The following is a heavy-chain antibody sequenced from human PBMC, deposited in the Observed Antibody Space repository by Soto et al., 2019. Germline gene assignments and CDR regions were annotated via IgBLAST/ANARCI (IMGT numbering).Heavy chain of an antibody. CDR3: VRDRYYGSGSLFEN. CDR1: GFVFSDHD. CDR2: IGVAGDT. D-gene: IGHD3-10*01. Sequence: GGSLRLSCAASGFVFSDHDMHWVRQVPGKGLEWVSEIGVAGDTYYPDSVKGRFAISRENARKTLYLQMTSLRVGDTATYYCVRDRYYGSGSLFENWGQGTPVTVSS. J-gene: IGHJ4*02. V-gene: IGHV3-13*01.